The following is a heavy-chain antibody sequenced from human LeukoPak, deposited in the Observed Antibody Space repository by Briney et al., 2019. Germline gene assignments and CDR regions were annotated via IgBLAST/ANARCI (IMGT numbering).Heavy chain of an antibody. CDR3: AKALSLTSRVKGMYFDY. J-gene: IGHJ4*02. CDR2: ISSSSSYI. CDR1: GFAFSSYS. Sequence: TGGSLRLSCAASGFAFSSYSMNWVRQAPGKGLEWVSSISSSSSYIYYADSVKGRFTISRDNSKNTLYLQMNSLRAEDTAVYYCAKALSLTSRVKGMYFDYWGQGTLVTVSS. V-gene: IGHV3-21*04. D-gene: IGHD4-11*01.